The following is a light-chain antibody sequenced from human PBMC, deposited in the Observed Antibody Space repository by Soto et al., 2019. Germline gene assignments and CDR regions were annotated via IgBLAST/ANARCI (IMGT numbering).Light chain of an antibody. Sequence: EIVLTQSPGTLSLSPGERATLSCRASQSVRSNYLAWYQQIPGQAPRLLVYGASSRATGIPARFSGSGSGTYFTLTIRRLEPEDFAVYYCQQYGNSSFTFGGGTKVEIK. J-gene: IGKJ4*01. CDR1: QSVRSNY. CDR3: QQYGNSSFT. CDR2: GAS. V-gene: IGKV3-20*01.